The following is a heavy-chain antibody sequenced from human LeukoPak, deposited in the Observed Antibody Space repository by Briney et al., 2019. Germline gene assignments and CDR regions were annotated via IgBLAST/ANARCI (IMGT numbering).Heavy chain of an antibody. J-gene: IGHJ6*03. D-gene: IGHD1-20*01. CDR3: ARTLTGTTPYYMDV. CDR1: GYPFTTYD. CDR2: MNPNSGNT. Sequence: ASVRVSCKASGYPFTTYDINWVRQATGQGLEWMGWMNPNSGNTGYAQKFQGRVAMTRNTSISTVYMELSSLRSEDTAVYYCARTLTGTTPYYMDVWGKGTTVTVSS. V-gene: IGHV1-8*01.